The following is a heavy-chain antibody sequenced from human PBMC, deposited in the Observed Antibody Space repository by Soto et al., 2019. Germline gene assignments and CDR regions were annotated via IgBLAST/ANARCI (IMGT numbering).Heavy chain of an antibody. CDR1: GFTFSAYW. V-gene: IGHV3-74*01. J-gene: IGHJ4*02. Sequence: EVQLVESGGGLVQPGGSLRLSSAASGFTFSAYWMHWVRQAPGEGLVCVSRINSDGTTTNYADSVKGRFTISRDNAENTLYLQMNSLRAEDTAVYYCARGEMATIWPLAYWGQGALVTVSS. CDR3: ARGEMATIWPLAY. CDR2: INSDGTTT. D-gene: IGHD5-12*01.